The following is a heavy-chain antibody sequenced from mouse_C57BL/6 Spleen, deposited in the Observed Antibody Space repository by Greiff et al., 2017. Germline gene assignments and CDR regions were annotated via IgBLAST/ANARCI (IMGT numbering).Heavy chain of an antibody. CDR1: GYTFTSYW. V-gene: IGHV1-59*01. CDR3: ARGGGGWYFDD. CDR2: IDPSDSYT. Sequence: QVQLQQPGAELVRPGTSVKLSCKASGYTFTSYWMHWVKQRPGQGLEWIGVIDPSDSYTNYNQKFKGKATLTVDTSSSTAYMQLSSLTSEDSAVYYCARGGGGWYFDDWGTGTTVTVSS. J-gene: IGHJ1*03.